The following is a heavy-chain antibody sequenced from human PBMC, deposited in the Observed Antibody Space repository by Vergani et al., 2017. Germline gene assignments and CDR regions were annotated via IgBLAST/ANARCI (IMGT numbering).Heavy chain of an antibody. CDR2: IRYDGSNK. D-gene: IGHD2-2*01. J-gene: IGHJ6*02. V-gene: IGHV3-30*02. CDR1: GFTFSSYG. Sequence: QVQLVESGGGVVQPGGSLRLSCAASGFTFSSYGMHWVRQAPGKGLEWVAFIRYDGSNKYYADSVKGRFTISRDNSKNTLYLQMNSLRAEDTAAYYCARILGYCSSTSCYSTPLYYYYGMDVWGQGTTVTVSS. CDR3: ARILGYCSSTSCYSTPLYYYYGMDV.